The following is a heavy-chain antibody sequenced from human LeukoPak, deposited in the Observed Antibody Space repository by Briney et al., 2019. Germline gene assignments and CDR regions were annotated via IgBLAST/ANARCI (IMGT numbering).Heavy chain of an antibody. Sequence: GGSLRLSCAASGFTFSDYYMSCIRQAPGKGLEWVSYIISRVSTIYYADSVKGRFTTSRDNAKNSLYLQMNSLRAEDTAVYYCARVCGGDCYLNAFDIWGQGTMVTVSS. CDR3: ARVCGGDCYLNAFDI. CDR2: IISRVSTI. V-gene: IGHV3-11*01. CDR1: GFTFSDYY. D-gene: IGHD2-21*02. J-gene: IGHJ3*02.